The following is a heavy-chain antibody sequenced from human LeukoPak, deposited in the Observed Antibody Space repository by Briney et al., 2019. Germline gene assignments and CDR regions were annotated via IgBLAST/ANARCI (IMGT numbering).Heavy chain of an antibody. D-gene: IGHD5-18*01. J-gene: IGHJ4*02. CDR2: IYYSGST. CDR3: ARDYQGYPDY. CDR1: GGSISSSSYY. Sequence: SETLSLTCTVSGGSISSSSYYWGWIRQPPGKGLEWIGSIYYSGSTYYNPSLKSRVTISVDTSKNQFSLKLSSVTAADTAVYYCARDYQGYPDYWGQGTLVTVSS. V-gene: IGHV4-39*02.